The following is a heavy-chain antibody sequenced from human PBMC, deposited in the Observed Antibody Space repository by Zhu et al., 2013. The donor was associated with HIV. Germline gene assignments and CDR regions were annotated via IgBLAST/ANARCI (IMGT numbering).Heavy chain of an antibody. Sequence: QVQLVQSGAEVRKPGASVRLSCKVSGYTLTELSMHWVRQAPGRGLEWVGGFDIEQGETIYAQKFQDRVTLTEDTSTDTAFMELTSLRSEGTAVYYCATGPTYSVSPAWGQGALVTVSS. V-gene: IGHV1-24*01. CDR2: FDIEQGET. CDR1: GYTLTELS. J-gene: IGHJ5*02. CDR3: ATGPTYSVSPA. D-gene: IGHD3-16*01.